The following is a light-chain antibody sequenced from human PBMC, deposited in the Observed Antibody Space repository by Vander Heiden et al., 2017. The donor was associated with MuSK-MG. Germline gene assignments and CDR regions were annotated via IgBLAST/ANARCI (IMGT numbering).Light chain of an antibody. CDR2: EAV. CDR1: QSNSSY. Sequence: DIQMTQSPSALSASVGDRVTITCRASQSNSSYLNWEQQKPGKAPKLLLYEAVSLQSGAVSRFRGSGSGTDFTLNSMSMEPHASVTGVAEDNRTFGQGTKVEIK. CDR3: EDNRT. V-gene: IGKV1-39*01. J-gene: IGKJ1*01.